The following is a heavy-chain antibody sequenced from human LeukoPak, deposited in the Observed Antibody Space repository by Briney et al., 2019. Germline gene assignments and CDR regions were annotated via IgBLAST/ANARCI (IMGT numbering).Heavy chain of an antibody. CDR1: GGSISSGDYY. Sequence: SETLSLTCTVSGGSISSGDYYWSWIHQPPGKGLEWIGYIYYSGSTYYNPSLKSRVTISVDTSKNQFSLKLSSVTAADTAVYYCAGAGFGGINWFDPWGQGTLVTVSS. CDR2: IYYSGST. CDR3: AGAGFGGINWFDP. J-gene: IGHJ5*02. D-gene: IGHD3-16*01. V-gene: IGHV4-30-4*01.